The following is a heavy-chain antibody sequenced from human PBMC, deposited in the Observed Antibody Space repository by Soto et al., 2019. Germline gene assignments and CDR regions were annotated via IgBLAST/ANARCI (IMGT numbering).Heavy chain of an antibody. D-gene: IGHD2-15*01. CDR2: ISNNGSNS. J-gene: IGHJ6*02. Sequence: QVQLVESGGGVVQPGTSLRLSCAASGFSLNNYGMNWVRQAPGKGLEWVAVISNNGSNSYYADSVRGRFTISRDNSKNTLHPQLNSLRPADTAVYYCATGGFCSGGSCPGYFFYYYGMNVWGQGTTVTVSS. V-gene: IGHV3-30*03. CDR3: ATGGFCSGGSCPGYFFYYYGMNV. CDR1: GFSLNNYG.